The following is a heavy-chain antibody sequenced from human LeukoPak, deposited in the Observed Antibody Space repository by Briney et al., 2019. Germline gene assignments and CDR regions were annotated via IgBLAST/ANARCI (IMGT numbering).Heavy chain of an antibody. Sequence: PSETLSLTCTVSGGSISSYYWSWIRQPPGKGLEWIGYIYYSGSTNYNPSLKSRVTISVDTSKNQFSLKLSSVTAADTAVYYCALEAGSGDAFDIWGQGTMVTVSS. V-gene: IGHV4-59*12. CDR3: ALEAGSGDAFDI. CDR1: GGSISSYY. J-gene: IGHJ3*02. D-gene: IGHD3-10*01. CDR2: IYYSGST.